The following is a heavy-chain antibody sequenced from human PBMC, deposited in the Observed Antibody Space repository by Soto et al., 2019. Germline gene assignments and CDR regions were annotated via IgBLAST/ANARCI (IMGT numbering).Heavy chain of an antibody. V-gene: IGHV3-15*07. Sequence: ESVGGLVKPGGSLRLSCVASGFSFNEAWMNWVRQATGQGLEWVGRIKTSAGGGATNYAEPVQGRFTISRDDSKNNLYLHMSARRTEDTAIYYCTTGSVEGIWGQGTTVIVSS. CDR1: GFSFNEAW. J-gene: IGHJ6*02. CDR3: TTGSVEGI. D-gene: IGHD2-15*01. CDR2: IKTSAGGGAT.